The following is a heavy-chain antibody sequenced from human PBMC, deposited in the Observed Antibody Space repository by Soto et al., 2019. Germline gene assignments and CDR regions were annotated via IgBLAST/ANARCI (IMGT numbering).Heavy chain of an antibody. V-gene: IGHV4-4*07. CDR1: GGSISSYY. Sequence: SETLSLTSTFSGGSISSYYWSWIRQPAGKGLDWIGRIYTSGSTNYNPSLKSRVTMSVDTSKNQFSLKLSSVTAADTAVYYCARAVARGVTTLNSYYYYGMDVWGQGTTVTVSS. CDR2: IYTSGST. D-gene: IGHD4-17*01. J-gene: IGHJ6*02. CDR3: ARAVARGVTTLNSYYYYGMDV.